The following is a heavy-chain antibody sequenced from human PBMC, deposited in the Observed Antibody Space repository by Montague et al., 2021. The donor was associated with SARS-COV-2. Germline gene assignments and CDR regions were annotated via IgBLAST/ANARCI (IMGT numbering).Heavy chain of an antibody. V-gene: IGHV4-34*01. CDR2: VKHNVST. CDR3: ARGSGWYKYWYFDL. D-gene: IGHD6-19*01. CDR1: RGSSSGYY. Sequence: SETLSLTCAAYRGSSSGYYWRCTSNTPGNTLEWIGVVKHNVSTNYNPSLKSRVTISIDTSKNQFSLKLSSVTAADKAVYYCARGSGWYKYWYFDLWGRGTLVTVTS. J-gene: IGHJ2*01.